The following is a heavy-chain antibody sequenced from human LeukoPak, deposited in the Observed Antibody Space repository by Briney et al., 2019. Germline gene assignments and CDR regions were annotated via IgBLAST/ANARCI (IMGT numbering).Heavy chain of an antibody. V-gene: IGHV3-23*01. CDR2: ISGSGGST. J-gene: IGHJ4*02. Sequence: PGGSLRLSCAASGFTFSSYAMTWVRQAPGKGLEWVSAISGSGGSTYYAESVKGRCTISRDNSKNTLYLQMNSLRAEDTAVYYCARVMGRYCSSTSCYVDYWGQGTLVTVSS. CDR3: ARVMGRYCSSTSCYVDY. CDR1: GFTFSSYA. D-gene: IGHD2-2*01.